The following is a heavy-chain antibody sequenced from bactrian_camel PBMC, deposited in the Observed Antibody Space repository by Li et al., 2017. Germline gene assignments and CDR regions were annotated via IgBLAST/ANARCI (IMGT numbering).Heavy chain of an antibody. CDR2: INSHGGGT. CDR1: GFAFSDHV. V-gene: IGHV3S40*01. J-gene: IGHJ6*01. D-gene: IGHD1*01. CDR3: VRDFLADNVFGY. Sequence: VQLVESGGALVQPGESLRLSCAASGFAFSDHVMSWVRQAPGKGLEWVSSINSHGGGTYYADSVEGRFTISRDNAKNTIYLQMNSLKPEDTAVYYCVRDFLADNVFGYWGQGTQVTVS.